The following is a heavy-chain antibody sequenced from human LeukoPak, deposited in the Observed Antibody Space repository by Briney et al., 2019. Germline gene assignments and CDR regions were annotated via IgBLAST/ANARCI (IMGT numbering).Heavy chain of an antibody. CDR3: ARAGGWAREDYKADAFDI. V-gene: IGHV1-18*01. CDR1: GYTFTNFG. D-gene: IGHD6-19*01. J-gene: IGHJ3*02. CDR2: ISAYNGNT. Sequence: ASVKVSCKASGYTFTNFGISWVRQAPGQGLEWMGWISAYNGNTNYAQKLPRIVTMTTDPSTSPAYMELRSLRSDDTAVYYCARAGGWAREDYKADAFDIWGQGTMVTVSS.